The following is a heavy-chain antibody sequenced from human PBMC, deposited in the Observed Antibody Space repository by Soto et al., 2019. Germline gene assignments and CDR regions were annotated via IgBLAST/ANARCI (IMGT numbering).Heavy chain of an antibody. Sequence: QVQLVQPGAEVKKPGSSVKVSCKASGGTFSSYAISWVRQAPGHGLEWMGGIIPTFGTANYAQKLQGRVTITADESTSTACMELSSLRSEDTAVYYGARDIVEWGSFWFDPWGQGTLVTVSS. CDR2: IIPTFGTA. CDR3: ARDIVEWGSFWFDP. J-gene: IGHJ5*02. CDR1: GGTFSSYA. D-gene: IGHD2-15*01. V-gene: IGHV1-69*01.